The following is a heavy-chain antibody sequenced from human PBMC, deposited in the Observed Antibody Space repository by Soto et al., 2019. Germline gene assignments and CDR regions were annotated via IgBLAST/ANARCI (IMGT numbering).Heavy chain of an antibody. J-gene: IGHJ6*02. CDR3: ARDWNYDILTGYYPPLYYYYYGMDV. Sequence: QVQLVQSGAEVKKPGASVKVSCKASGYTFTSYGISWVRQAPGQGLEWMGWISAYNGNTNYAQKLEGRVTMTTATSTSTAYMELRSLRSDDTAVYYCARDWNYDILTGYYPPLYYYYYGMDVWGQGTTVTVSS. CDR2: ISAYNGNT. CDR1: GYTFTSYG. V-gene: IGHV1-18*04. D-gene: IGHD3-9*01.